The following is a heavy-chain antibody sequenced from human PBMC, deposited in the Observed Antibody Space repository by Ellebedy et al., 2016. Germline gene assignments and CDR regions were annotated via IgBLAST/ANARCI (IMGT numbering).Heavy chain of an antibody. Sequence: SETLSLXXTVSGGSISSGGYYWSWIRQHPGKGLEWIGYIYYSGSTYYNPSLKSRVTISVDTSKNQFSLKLSSVTAADTAVYYCARDYYGGNYGYYYMDVWGKGTTVTVSS. D-gene: IGHD4-23*01. CDR3: ARDYYGGNYGYYYMDV. CDR2: IYYSGST. J-gene: IGHJ6*03. CDR1: GGSISSGGYY. V-gene: IGHV4-31*03.